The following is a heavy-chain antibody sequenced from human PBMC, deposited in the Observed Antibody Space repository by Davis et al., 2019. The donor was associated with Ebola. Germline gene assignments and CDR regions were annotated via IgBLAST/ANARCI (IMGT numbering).Heavy chain of an antibody. J-gene: IGHJ3*02. Sequence: PSETLSLTCTVSGGSISSHYWSWIRQPPGKGLEWIGYIYYSGSTNYNPSLKSRVTISVDTSKNQFSLKLSSVTAADTAVYYCARGRAAAGTSYAFDIWGQGTMVTVSS. CDR2: IYYSGST. D-gene: IGHD6-13*01. V-gene: IGHV4-59*11. CDR1: GGSISSHY. CDR3: ARGRAAAGTSYAFDI.